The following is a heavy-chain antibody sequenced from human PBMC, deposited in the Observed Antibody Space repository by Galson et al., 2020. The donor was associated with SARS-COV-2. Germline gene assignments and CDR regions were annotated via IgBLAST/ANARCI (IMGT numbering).Heavy chain of an antibody. J-gene: IGHJ4*02. Sequence: QAGGSLRLSCAASGFTFSSYEMNWVRQAPGKGLEWVSYISSSGSTINYADSVKGRFTISRDNAKNSLYLQMNSLRAEDTAVYYCARDSETALAFDYWGQGTPVTVSS. D-gene: IGHD2-21*02. V-gene: IGHV3-48*03. CDR3: ARDSETALAFDY. CDR2: ISSSGSTI. CDR1: GFTFSSYE.